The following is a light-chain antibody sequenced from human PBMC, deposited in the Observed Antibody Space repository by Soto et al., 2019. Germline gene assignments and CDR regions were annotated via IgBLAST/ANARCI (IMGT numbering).Light chain of an antibody. CDR3: QHYNSYSEA. Sequence: IVLTQSPAPLSLSPGERATLSCRASQGVSSSYLAWYQQIPGQSPRLLIYGTSSRATGIPDRFSGSGSGTDFTLTISSLQPDDFATYYCQHYNSYSEAFGQGTKVDIK. J-gene: IGKJ1*01. V-gene: IGKV3-20*01. CDR2: GTS. CDR1: QGVSSSY.